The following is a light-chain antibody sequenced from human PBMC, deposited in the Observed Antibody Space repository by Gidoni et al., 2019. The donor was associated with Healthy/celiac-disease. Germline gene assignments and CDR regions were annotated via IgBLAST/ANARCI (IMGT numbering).Light chain of an antibody. CDR1: QGISNY. CDR3: QKYNSAPRT. CDR2: AAS. J-gene: IGKJ1*01. Sequence: DIQMIQSPSAVSASVGDRVTITCRAIQGISNYLALYQQKPGKVPKLLIYAASTLQSGVPSRFSGSGSGTDFTLTISSLQPEDVATYYCQKYNSAPRTFXQXTKVEIK. V-gene: IGKV1-27*01.